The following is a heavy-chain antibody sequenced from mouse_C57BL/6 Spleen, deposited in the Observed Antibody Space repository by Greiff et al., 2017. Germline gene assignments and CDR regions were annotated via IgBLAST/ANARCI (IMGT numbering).Heavy chain of an antibody. D-gene: IGHD2-4*01. CDR2: INPSNGGT. CDR1: GYTFTSYW. J-gene: IGHJ4*01. Sequence: QVQLQQSGTELVKPGASVKLSCKASGYTFTSYWMHWVKQRPGQGLEWIGNINPSNGGTNYNEKFKSKATLTVDKSSSTAYMQLSSLTSEDSAVYYCARSRYPLPYDYDGVYYAMDYWGQGTSVTVSS. CDR3: ARSRYPLPYDYDGVYYAMDY. V-gene: IGHV1-53*01.